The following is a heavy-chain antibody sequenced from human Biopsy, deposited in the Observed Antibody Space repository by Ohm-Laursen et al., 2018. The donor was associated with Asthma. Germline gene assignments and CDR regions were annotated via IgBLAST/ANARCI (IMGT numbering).Heavy chain of an antibody. D-gene: IGHD2-2*01. V-gene: IGHV1-69*01. CDR3: TRKAGSCISRTCYSLDF. CDR2: INSVFGTT. J-gene: IGHJ4*02. Sequence: SSVKVSCKSLGGTFNTYVIGWVRQAPGQGLEWLGGINSVFGTTTYPQKFQDRVTITADDSTSTVYMELSSLRSEDTAVYYCTRKAGSCISRTCYSLDFWGQGTLVTVSS. CDR1: GGTFNTYV.